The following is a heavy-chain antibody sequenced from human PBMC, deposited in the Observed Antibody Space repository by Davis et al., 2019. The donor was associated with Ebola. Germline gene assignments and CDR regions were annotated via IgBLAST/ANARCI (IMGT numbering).Heavy chain of an antibody. V-gene: IGHV3-23*01. Sequence: PGGSLRLSCAASGFTFSSYAMSWVRQAPGKGLEWVSAISGSGGSTYYADSVKGRFTISRANSKNTLYLQMNSLRAEDTAVYYCAKDLKDSSSWYGWFDPWGQGTLVTVSS. CDR1: GFTFSSYA. D-gene: IGHD6-13*01. CDR2: ISGSGGST. CDR3: AKDLKDSSSWYGWFDP. J-gene: IGHJ5*02.